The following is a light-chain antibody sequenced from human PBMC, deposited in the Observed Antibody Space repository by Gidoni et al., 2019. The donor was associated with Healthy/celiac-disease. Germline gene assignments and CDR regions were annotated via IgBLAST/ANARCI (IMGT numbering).Light chain of an antibody. CDR3: QQSYSTIT. J-gene: IGKJ4*01. CDR1: QSISSY. Sequence: DIQMTQSPSSLSASVGDRVTITCRASQSISSYLNWYQQKPGKAPKLLIYAASSLQSGVPSRFSGSGSGTDFTLTISSLQPEDFAPYYCQQSYSTITFGGGPKVEIK. CDR2: AAS. V-gene: IGKV1-39*01.